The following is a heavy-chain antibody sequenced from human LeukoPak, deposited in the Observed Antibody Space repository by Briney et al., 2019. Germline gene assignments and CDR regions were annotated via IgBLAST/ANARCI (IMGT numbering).Heavy chain of an antibody. D-gene: IGHD2-2*01. J-gene: IGHJ6*02. Sequence: ASVKVSCKASGYTFTSYDINWVRQATGQGLEWMGWMNPNSGNTGYAQKFQGRVTMTRNTSISTAYMELSSLRSEDTAVYYCARGYCSSTSCYLYYYYYGMDVWGQGTTVTVSS. CDR3: ARGYCSSTSCYLYYYYYGMDV. CDR1: GYTFTSYD. V-gene: IGHV1-8*01. CDR2: MNPNSGNT.